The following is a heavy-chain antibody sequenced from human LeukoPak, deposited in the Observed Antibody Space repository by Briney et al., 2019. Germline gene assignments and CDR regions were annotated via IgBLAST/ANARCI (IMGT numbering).Heavy chain of an antibody. CDR3: ARDRYGDSSFDY. CDR2: INSRSSYI. J-gene: IGHJ4*02. CDR1: GFTFTSYS. V-gene: IGHV3-21*01. D-gene: IGHD4-17*01. Sequence: GGSLRLSCAASGFTFTSYSINWVRQAPGKGLEWVSSINSRSSYIYYADSVKGRFTISRDNAKNSIYLQMNSLRAEDTAVYYCARDRYGDSSFDYWGKGTLVTVSS.